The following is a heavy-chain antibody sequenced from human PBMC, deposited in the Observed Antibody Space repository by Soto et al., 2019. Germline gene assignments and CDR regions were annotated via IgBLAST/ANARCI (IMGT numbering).Heavy chain of an antibody. D-gene: IGHD2-2*01. CDR3: ARGPQLLHFGNWFDP. CDR2: IYHSGST. Sequence: KTSETLSLTCAVSGYSISSGYYWGWIRQPPGKGLEWIGSIYHSGSTYYNPSLKSRVTISVDTSKNQFSLKLSSVTAADTAVYYCARGPQLLHFGNWFDPWGQGTRVTV. J-gene: IGHJ5*02. V-gene: IGHV4-38-2*01. CDR1: GYSISSGYY.